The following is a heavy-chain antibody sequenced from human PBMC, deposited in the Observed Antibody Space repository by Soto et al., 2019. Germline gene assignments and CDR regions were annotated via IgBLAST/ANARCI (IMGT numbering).Heavy chain of an antibody. D-gene: IGHD2-2*01. CDR1: GYSVSSNSAA. J-gene: IGHJ6*02. Sequence: SHTLSLTCAISGYSVSSNSAALNWIRQSPSRGLEWLGRTYYRSKWYNDYAVSVKSRITINPDTSKNQFSLQLNSVTPEDTAVYYCARGGVVVVPAALYYYGMDVWGQGTTVTVSS. V-gene: IGHV6-1*01. CDR2: TYYRSKWYN. CDR3: ARGGVVVVPAALYYYGMDV.